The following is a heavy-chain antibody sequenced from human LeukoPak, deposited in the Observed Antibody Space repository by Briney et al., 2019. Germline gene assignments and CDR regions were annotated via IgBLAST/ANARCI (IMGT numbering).Heavy chain of an antibody. D-gene: IGHD3-9*01. J-gene: IGHJ4*02. CDR2: INAYNGNT. CDR3: ARSPHILTGENFDY. V-gene: IGHV1-18*01. Sequence: ASVKVSCKASGYTFTSYGITWVRQAPGQGLEWMGWINAYNGNTNYAQKFQDRVSMTRDTSISTAYMHLSRLRSADTAVYYCARSPHILTGENFDYWGQGTLLTVSS. CDR1: GYTFTSYG.